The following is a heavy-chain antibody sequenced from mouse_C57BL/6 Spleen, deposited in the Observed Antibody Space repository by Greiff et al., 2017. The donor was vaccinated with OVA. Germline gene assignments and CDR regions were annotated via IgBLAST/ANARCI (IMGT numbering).Heavy chain of an antibody. V-gene: IGHV1-52*01. D-gene: IGHD2-13*01. CDR1: GYTFTSYW. CDR3: AREVTYAMDY. J-gene: IGHJ4*01. CDR2: IDPSDSDT. Sequence: VQLQQPGAELVRPGSSVKLSCKASGYTFTSYWMHWVKQRPIQGLEWIGNIDPSDSDTHYNQKFKDKATLTVDKSSSTAYMQLSSLTYEDSAVYYCAREVTYAMDYWGQGTSVTVSS.